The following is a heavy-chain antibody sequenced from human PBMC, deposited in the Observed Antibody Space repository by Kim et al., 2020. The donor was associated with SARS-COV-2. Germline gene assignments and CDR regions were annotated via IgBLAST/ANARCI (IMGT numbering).Heavy chain of an antibody. Sequence: ASVKVSCKASGYTFTAYPMHWLRQAPGQRLEWMGYINFGNGNTKYSQKFQGRVTFTRDTSASTAYMELSSLRSEDTAVYYCARDLNWLFDYWGQGTLVTVSS. CDR1: GYTFTAYP. CDR2: INFGNGNT. CDR3: ARDLNWLFDY. J-gene: IGHJ4*02. D-gene: IGHD1-20*01. V-gene: IGHV1-3*01.